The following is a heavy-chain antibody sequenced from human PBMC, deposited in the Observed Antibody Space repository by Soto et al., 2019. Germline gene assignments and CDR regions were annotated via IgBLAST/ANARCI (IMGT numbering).Heavy chain of an antibody. J-gene: IGHJ4*02. V-gene: IGHV3-53*01. D-gene: IGHD4-17*01. Sequence: EVPVVESGGGLIQPGGSLRLSCAASGFSVSGNYMTWVRQAPGKGLEWVSVIHSGGNTYYADSVKGRFTISRDNSKNTVSLQMNSLRAEDTALYYCAKLPPGDAWGQGTLVTVSS. CDR3: AKLPPGDA. CDR1: GFSVSGNY. CDR2: IHSGGNT.